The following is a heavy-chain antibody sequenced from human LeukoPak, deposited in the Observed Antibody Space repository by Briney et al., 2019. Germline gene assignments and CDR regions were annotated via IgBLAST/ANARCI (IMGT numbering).Heavy chain of an antibody. D-gene: IGHD3-10*01. Sequence: ASVKVSCKASGGTFSSNAISWVRQAPGQGLEWMGIINPSGGSTNYAQKFQGRVTMTRDTSTNTVYMELSSLRSEDTAVYYCARGPSITMVRGGQWYYYMDVWGKGTTVTISS. CDR3: ARGPSITMVRGGQWYYYMDV. CDR1: GGTFSSNA. J-gene: IGHJ6*03. CDR2: INPSGGST. V-gene: IGHV1-46*01.